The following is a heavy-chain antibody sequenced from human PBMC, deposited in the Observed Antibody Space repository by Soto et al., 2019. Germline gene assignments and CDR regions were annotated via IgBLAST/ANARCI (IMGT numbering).Heavy chain of an antibody. D-gene: IGHD3-22*01. CDR1: VYRFTSYE. V-gene: IGHV5-51*01. CDR2: IYPGDSDT. J-gene: IGHJ4*02. Sequence: PXESLKISREGSVYRFTSYELVWVRQMPGKGLEGMGIIYPGDSDTRYSPSFQGQVTISADKSISTAYLQWSSLKASDTAMYYCARPSRLYRSGYPIPLSCSDDWGQGTLVTFSS. CDR3: ARPSRLYRSGYPIPLSCSDD.